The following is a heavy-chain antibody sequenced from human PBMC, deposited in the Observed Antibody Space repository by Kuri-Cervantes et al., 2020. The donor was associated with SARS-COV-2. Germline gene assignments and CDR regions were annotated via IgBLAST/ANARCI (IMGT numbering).Heavy chain of an antibody. Sequence: GESLKISCAASGFTFSSYWMSWVRQAPGKGLEWVANIKQDGSEKYYVDSVKGRFTISRDNSKNTLYLQMNSLRAEDTAVYYCARDLEGPSYYYYMDVWGKGTTVTVSS. D-gene: IGHD1-1*01. J-gene: IGHJ6*03. CDR3: ARDLEGPSYYYYMDV. CDR2: IKQDGSEK. CDR1: GFTFSSYW. V-gene: IGHV3-7*01.